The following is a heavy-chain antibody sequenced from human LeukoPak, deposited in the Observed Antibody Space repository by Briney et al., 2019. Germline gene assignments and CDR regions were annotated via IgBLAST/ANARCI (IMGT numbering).Heavy chain of an antibody. Sequence: GASVKVSCKASGGTFSSYAISWVRQATGQGLEWMGWMDPNSGNTGYAQKFQGRVTMTRNTSIRTAYMELSSLRSEDTAVYYCARTYYYDSADFRTPYGMDVWGQGTTVTVSS. V-gene: IGHV1-8*02. CDR3: ARTYYYDSADFRTPYGMDV. CDR2: MDPNSGNT. D-gene: IGHD3-22*01. CDR1: GGTFSSYA. J-gene: IGHJ6*02.